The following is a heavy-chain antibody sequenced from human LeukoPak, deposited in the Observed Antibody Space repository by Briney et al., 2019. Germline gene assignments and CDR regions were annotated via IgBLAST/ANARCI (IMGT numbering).Heavy chain of an antibody. V-gene: IGHV1-18*01. CDR2: ISAYNGNT. D-gene: IGHD3-9*01. J-gene: IGHJ3*01. Sequence: ASVKVSCKASGYRFTSYGISWVRQAPGQGLEWMGWISAYNGNTNYAQKLQGRVTMTTDTSTSTAYMELRSLRADDTAVYYCARDILFGATYYDILAGYGGGGGVVDVWGQGTMVTVSS. CDR3: ARDILFGATYYDILAGYGGGGGVVDV. CDR1: GYRFTSYG.